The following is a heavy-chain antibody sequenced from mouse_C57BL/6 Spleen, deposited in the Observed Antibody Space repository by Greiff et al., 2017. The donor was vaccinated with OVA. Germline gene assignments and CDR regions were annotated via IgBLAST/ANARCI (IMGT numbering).Heavy chain of an antibody. CDR3: ASLSYWYFDV. J-gene: IGHJ1*03. CDR1: GFTFSDYG. Sequence: EVKVMESGGGLVKPGGSLKLSCAASGFTFSDYGMHWVRQAPEKGLEWVAYISSGSSTIYYADTVKGRFTISRDNAKNTRFLQITSLRSEDTAMYYCASLSYWYFDVWGTGTTVTVSS. CDR2: ISSGSSTI. V-gene: IGHV5-17*01. D-gene: IGHD3-2*02.